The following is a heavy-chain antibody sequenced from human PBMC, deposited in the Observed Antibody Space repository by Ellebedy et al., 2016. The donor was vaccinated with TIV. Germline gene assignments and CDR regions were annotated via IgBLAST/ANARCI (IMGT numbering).Heavy chain of an antibody. CDR3: ARGPYSSSWYYGY. J-gene: IGHJ4*02. CDR2: IYYSGRT. CDR1: GGSISSYY. Sequence: MPSETLSLTCTVSGGSISSYYWSWIRQPPGKGLEWIGYIYYSGRTNYNPSLKSRVTISVDTSKNQFSLKLSSVTAADTAVYYCARGPYSSSWYYGYWGQGTLVTVSS. V-gene: IGHV4-59*12. D-gene: IGHD6-13*01.